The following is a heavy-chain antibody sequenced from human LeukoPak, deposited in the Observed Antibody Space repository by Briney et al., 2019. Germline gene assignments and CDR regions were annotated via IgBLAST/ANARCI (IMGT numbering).Heavy chain of an antibody. Sequence: PGGSLRLSCVASGFYFSAHLMSWVRQAPGKGLEWVSSISSSSSYIYYADSVKGRFTISRDNAKNSLYLQMNSLRAEDTAVYYCARDWDSSGWPSDYWGQGTLVTVSS. V-gene: IGHV3-21*04. CDR2: ISSSSSYI. D-gene: IGHD6-19*01. J-gene: IGHJ4*02. CDR1: GFYFSAHL. CDR3: ARDWDSSGWPSDY.